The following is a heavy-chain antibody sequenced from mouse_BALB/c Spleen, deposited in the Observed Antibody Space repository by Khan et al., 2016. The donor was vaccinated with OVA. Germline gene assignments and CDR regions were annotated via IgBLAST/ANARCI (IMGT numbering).Heavy chain of an antibody. CDR3: ARPYYGSAWFAY. D-gene: IGHD1-1*01. CDR2: MWVGGST. J-gene: IGHJ3*01. V-gene: IGHV2-9*02. Sequence: QIQLVQSGPGLVAPSQSLSIICTVSGFSLTSYGVHWVRQPPGKGLEWLGVMWVGGSTNYNSALMSRLSISIDNSKSQVFLKMNSLQTDDTAMYYCARPYYGSAWFAYWGQGTLVTVSA. CDR1: GFSLTSYG.